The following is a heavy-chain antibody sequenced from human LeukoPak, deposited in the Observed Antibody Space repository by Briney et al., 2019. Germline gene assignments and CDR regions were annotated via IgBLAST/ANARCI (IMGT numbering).Heavy chain of an antibody. CDR3: AGAGIFWGGQGWFDP. CDR1: GFTFSSYS. J-gene: IGHJ5*02. Sequence: GGSLRLSCAASGFTFSSYSMNWVRQAPGKGLEWVSYISSSSSTIYYADSVKGRFTISRDNAKNSLYLQMNSLRAEDTVVYYCAGAGIFWGGQGWFDPGAREPWSPSPQ. V-gene: IGHV3-48*04. CDR2: ISSSSSTI. D-gene: IGHD3-3*01.